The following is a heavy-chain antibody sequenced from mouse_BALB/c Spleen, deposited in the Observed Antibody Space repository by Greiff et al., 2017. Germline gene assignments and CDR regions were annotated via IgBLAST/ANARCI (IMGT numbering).Heavy chain of an antibody. D-gene: IGHD1-1*01. CDR3: ARRGDYYGTVYYFDY. CDR1: GFTFSSYA. V-gene: IGHV5-6-5*01. Sequence: EVKLVESGGGLVKPGGSLKLSCAASGFTFSSYAMSWVRQTPEKRLEWVASISSGGSTYYPDSVKGRFTISRDNARNILYLQMSSLRSEDTAMYYCARRGDYYGTVYYFDYWGQGTTLTVSS. J-gene: IGHJ2*01. CDR2: ISSGGST.